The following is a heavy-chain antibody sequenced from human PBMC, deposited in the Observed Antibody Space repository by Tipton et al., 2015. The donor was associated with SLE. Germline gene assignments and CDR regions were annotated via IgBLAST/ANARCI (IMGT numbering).Heavy chain of an antibody. CDR3: ATNGHGETYEFFTEYLRH. Sequence: TLSLTCAVYGGSFSDYYWNWIRQSPGKGLEWSGEVNHVGSTNYSPSLKSRVGMSIDTSKNHFSLKLNSVTAADTAVYYCATNGHGETYEFFTEYLRHWGQGTLVTVSS. V-gene: IGHV4-34*01. CDR1: GGSFSDYY. CDR2: VNHVGST. J-gene: IGHJ1*01. D-gene: IGHD5-12*01.